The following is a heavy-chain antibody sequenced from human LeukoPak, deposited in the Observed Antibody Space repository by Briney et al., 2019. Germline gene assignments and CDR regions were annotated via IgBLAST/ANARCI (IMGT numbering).Heavy chain of an antibody. CDR3: ARDIVYCSSTSCYEYFDY. D-gene: IGHD2-2*01. J-gene: IGHJ4*02. Sequence: SETLSLTCTVSGGSISSGGYYWSWIRQHPGKGLEWIGYIYYSGSTYYNPSLKSRVTISVDTSKNQFSLKLSSVTAADTAVYYCARDIVYCSSTSCYEYFDYWGQGTLVTVSS. CDR1: GGSISSGGYY. V-gene: IGHV4-31*03. CDR2: IYYSGST.